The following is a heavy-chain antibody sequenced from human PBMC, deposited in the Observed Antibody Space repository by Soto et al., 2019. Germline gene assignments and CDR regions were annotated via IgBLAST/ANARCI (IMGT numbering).Heavy chain of an antibody. Sequence: GGSLRLSCAASGFTFSSYWMSWVRQAPGKGLEWVANIKQDGSEKYYVDSVKGRFTISRDNAKNSLYLQMNSLRAEDTAVYYCARGVVLRFLEWLFHGPAPDYWGQGTLVTVSS. J-gene: IGHJ4*02. D-gene: IGHD3-3*01. CDR1: GFTFSSYW. CDR3: ARGVVLRFLEWLFHGPAPDY. V-gene: IGHV3-7*05. CDR2: IKQDGSEK.